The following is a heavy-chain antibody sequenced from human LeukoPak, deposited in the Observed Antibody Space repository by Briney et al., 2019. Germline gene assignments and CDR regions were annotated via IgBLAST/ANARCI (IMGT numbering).Heavy chain of an antibody. V-gene: IGHV3-43D*03. J-gene: IGHJ1*01. CDR1: GFTFDDYA. CDR2: ITWDGGSA. CDR3: VKSSRMYSTQEYFQH. D-gene: IGHD6-13*01. Sequence: GGSLRLSCAASGFTFDDYAMHWVRQPPGKGLEWVSLITWDGGSAYYADSVKGRFTISRDNFKKSLYLQMNSLRAEDTALYYCVKSSRMYSTQEYFQHWGQGTLVTASS.